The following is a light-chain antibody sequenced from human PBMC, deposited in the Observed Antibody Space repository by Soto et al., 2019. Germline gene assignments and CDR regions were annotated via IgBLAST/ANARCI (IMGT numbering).Light chain of an antibody. CDR1: QSVSSNY. J-gene: IGKJ4*01. V-gene: IGKV3-20*01. Sequence: EIVLAQSPGTLFLSPGERATPFCRASQSVSSNYLAWYQQKPGQAPRLLIFGASSRATGIPDRFSGSGSGTDFTLTISRLEPEDFAVYYCQQYGSSPLTFGGGTKVDIK. CDR2: GAS. CDR3: QQYGSSPLT.